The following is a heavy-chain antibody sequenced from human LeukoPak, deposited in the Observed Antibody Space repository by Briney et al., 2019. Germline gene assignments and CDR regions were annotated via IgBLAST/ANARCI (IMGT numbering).Heavy chain of an antibody. Sequence: PSETLSLTCTVSGGSISSYYWGWIRQPPGKGLEWIGSIYYSGSTYYNPSLKSRVTISVDTSKNQFSLKLSSVTAADTAVYYCASRDYYDSSEPDAFDIWGQGTMVTVSS. CDR1: GGSISSYY. CDR3: ASRDYYDSSEPDAFDI. D-gene: IGHD3-22*01. V-gene: IGHV4-39*01. J-gene: IGHJ3*02. CDR2: IYYSGST.